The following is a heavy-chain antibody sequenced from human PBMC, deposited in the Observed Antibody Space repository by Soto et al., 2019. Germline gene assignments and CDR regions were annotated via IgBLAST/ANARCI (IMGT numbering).Heavy chain of an antibody. V-gene: IGHV4-38-2*01. CDR3: ARGVLEVTIFGVVSYYYGMDV. J-gene: IGHJ6*02. CDR1: GYSISSGYY. D-gene: IGHD3-3*01. Sequence: ETLSLTCAVSGYSISSGYYWGWIRQPPGKGLEWIGSIYHSGSTYYNPSLKSRVTISVDTSKNQFSLKLSSVTAADTAVYYCARGVLEVTIFGVVSYYYGMDVWGQGTTVTVSS. CDR2: IYHSGST.